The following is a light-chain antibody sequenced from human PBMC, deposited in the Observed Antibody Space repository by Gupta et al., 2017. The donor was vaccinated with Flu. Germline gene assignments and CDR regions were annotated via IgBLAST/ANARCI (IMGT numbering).Light chain of an antibody. CDR1: QSVSSD. CDR3: QQYSRWPLT. CDR2: GAY. J-gene: IGKJ4*01. Sequence: EIVMTQSPATLSVSPGERAILSCRASQSVSSDLAWYQQKPGQAPRLLIYGAYTRATGIPTRFSVSGSGTEFTLTISGLQSDDVAIYYCQQYSRWPLTFGGGTRVEI. V-gene: IGKV3-15*01.